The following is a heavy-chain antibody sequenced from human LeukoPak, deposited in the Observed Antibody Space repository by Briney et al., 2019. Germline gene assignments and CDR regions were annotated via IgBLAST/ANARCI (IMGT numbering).Heavy chain of an antibody. D-gene: IGHD4-17*01. CDR3: ARVTAVTSVDY. Sequence: SETLSLTCTVSGGSISSGHYYWSWIRQAPGKGLEWIGYIFKSGSTYYNPSLKSRVSISIDTSKNQFSLKLSSVAAADTAVYYCARVTAVTSVDYWGQGTLVTVSS. J-gene: IGHJ4*02. V-gene: IGHV4-30-4*01. CDR2: IFKSGST. CDR1: GGSISSGHYY.